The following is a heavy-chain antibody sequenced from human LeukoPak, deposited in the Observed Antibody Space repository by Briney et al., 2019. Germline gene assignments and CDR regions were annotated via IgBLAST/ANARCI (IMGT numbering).Heavy chain of an antibody. D-gene: IGHD3-9*01. V-gene: IGHV3-7*01. J-gene: IGHJ4*02. Sequence: GGSLRLSCAASGFTFSSYWMSWVRQAPGKRREWVANIKQDGSEKYYMDSVKGRFTISRDNAKNSLYLQMNSLRAEDTAVYYCARGSTYYDILTGYYLGYWGQGTLVTVSS. CDR2: IKQDGSEK. CDR3: ARGSTYYDILTGYYLGY. CDR1: GFTFSSYW.